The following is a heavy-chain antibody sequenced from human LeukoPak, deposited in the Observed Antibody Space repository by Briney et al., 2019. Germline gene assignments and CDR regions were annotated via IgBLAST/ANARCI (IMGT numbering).Heavy chain of an antibody. CDR3: AKDGHPIVGATRGYFQH. J-gene: IGHJ1*01. D-gene: IGHD1-26*01. Sequence: PGGSLGLSCAASGFPFSRYWMGGLRRAQGEGLEWVATKKKDGSEKYYADSVKGRFTISRDNSKNTLYLQMNSLRAEDTAVYYCAKDGHPIVGATRGYFQHWGQGTLVTVSS. CDR1: GFPFSRYW. CDR2: KKKDGSEK. V-gene: IGHV3-7*01.